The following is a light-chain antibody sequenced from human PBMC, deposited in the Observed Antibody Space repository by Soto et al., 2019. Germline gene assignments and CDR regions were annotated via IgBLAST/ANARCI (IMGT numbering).Light chain of an antibody. CDR1: QRIANY. Sequence: DFQMTQSPSSLSASVGDRVTIICRASQRIANYLNWYQQKPGKAPSLLIYSASTLQSGVPSRFSGSGSGTDFTLTISSLQPEDFATYFCQQAYSAPPTFGGGTKVEIK. CDR2: SAS. J-gene: IGKJ4*01. CDR3: QQAYSAPPT. V-gene: IGKV1-39*01.